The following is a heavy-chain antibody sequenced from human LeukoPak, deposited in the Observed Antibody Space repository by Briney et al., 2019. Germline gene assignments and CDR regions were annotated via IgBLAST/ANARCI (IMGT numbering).Heavy chain of an antibody. CDR2: IYYSGST. D-gene: IGHD3-22*01. J-gene: IGHJ2*01. Sequence: PSETLSLTCTVSGYSITSGYYWGWIRQPPGKGLEWIGYIYYSGSTNYNPSLKSRVTISVDTSKNQFSLKLSSVTAADTAVYYCATGLDGHDSSGSRSYPVGYFDLWGRGTLSLSPQ. CDR1: GYSITSGYY. CDR3: ATGLDGHDSSGSRSYPVGYFDL. V-gene: IGHV4-61*01.